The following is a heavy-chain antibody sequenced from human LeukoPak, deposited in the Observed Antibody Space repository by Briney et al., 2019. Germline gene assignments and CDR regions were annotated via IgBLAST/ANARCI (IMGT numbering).Heavy chain of an antibody. D-gene: IGHD2-2*01. V-gene: IGHV4-59*01. Sequence: PSETLSLTCTVSGGSISSYYWSWIRQPPGKGPEWIGYIYYSGSTNYNPSLKSRVTISVDTSKNQFSLKLSSVTAADTAVYYCAREDQLLTGWFDPWGQGTLVTVSS. J-gene: IGHJ5*02. CDR2: IYYSGST. CDR3: AREDQLLTGWFDP. CDR1: GGSISSYY.